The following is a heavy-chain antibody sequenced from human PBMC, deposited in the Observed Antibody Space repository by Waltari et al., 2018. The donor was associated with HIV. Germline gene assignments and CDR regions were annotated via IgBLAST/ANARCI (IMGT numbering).Heavy chain of an antibody. V-gene: IGHV1-18*01. CDR2: ISAHNRNT. CDR3: ARSPPQYDSSGYYCDY. J-gene: IGHJ4*02. CDR1: GNTLTIYG. Sequence: QVQLVQSGAEVKKPGASVKVSCKASGNTLTIYGFTWVRQAPGQGLEWMGWISAHNRNTNYAQKFQGRVTMTTDTSTSSAYMELRSLRSDDTAVYYCARSPPQYDSSGYYCDYWGQGTLVTVSS. D-gene: IGHD3-22*01.